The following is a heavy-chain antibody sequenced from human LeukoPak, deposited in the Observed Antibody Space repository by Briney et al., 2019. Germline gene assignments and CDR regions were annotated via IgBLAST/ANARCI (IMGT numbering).Heavy chain of an antibody. CDR2: IYSGGST. D-gene: IGHD1-26*01. Sequence: GGSLRLSCAASGFTVSSNYMSWVRQAPGKGLEWVSVIYSGGSTYYADSVKGRFAISRDNSKNTLYLQMNSLRAEDTAVYYCASSSLMGANNYWGQGTLVTVSS. CDR3: ASSSLMGANNY. CDR1: GFTVSSNY. V-gene: IGHV3-66*02. J-gene: IGHJ4*02.